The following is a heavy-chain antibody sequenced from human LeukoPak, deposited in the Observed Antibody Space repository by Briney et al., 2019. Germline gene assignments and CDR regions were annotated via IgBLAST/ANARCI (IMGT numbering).Heavy chain of an antibody. D-gene: IGHD6-19*01. V-gene: IGHV3-7*01. Sequence: GGSLRLSCAASGFTFSSYWMSWVRQAPGKGLEWVAIIKQDGSEKYYVDSVKGRFTISRDNAKNSLYLQMNSLKAEDTAVYYCARGLYSSGWYEGSFDYWGQGTLVTVSS. CDR1: GFTFSSYW. J-gene: IGHJ4*02. CDR3: ARGLYSSGWYEGSFDY. CDR2: IKQDGSEK.